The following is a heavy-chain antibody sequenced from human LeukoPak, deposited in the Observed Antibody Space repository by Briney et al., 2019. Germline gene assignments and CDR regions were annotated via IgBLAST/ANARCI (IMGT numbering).Heavy chain of an antibody. CDR3: ATVEGSEFSVDY. J-gene: IGHJ4*02. Sequence: ASVKLSCKASGYTFTDYYVHWVQQAPGKGLEWMGRVDPEDGETIYAEKFQGRVTITADTSTDTAYMELSSLRSEDTAVYYCATVEGSEFSVDYWGQGTLVTVSS. CDR2: VDPEDGET. D-gene: IGHD3-16*02. CDR1: GYTFTDYY. V-gene: IGHV1-69-2*01.